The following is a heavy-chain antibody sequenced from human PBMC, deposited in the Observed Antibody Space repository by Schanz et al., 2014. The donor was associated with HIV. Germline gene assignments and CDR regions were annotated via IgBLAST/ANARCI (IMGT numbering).Heavy chain of an antibody. CDR3: AKDRFEHFYYSTGPYDYFDH. CDR1: GFIFGSHA. D-gene: IGHD3-22*01. CDR2: IWNDGTSK. J-gene: IGHJ4*02. V-gene: IGHV3-33*03. Sequence: QVQLVESGGGAVQPGGSLKISCTTSGFIFGSHAIHWVRQAPGKGLEGVTLIWNDGTSKYYADSVKGRFTISRDASKNALYLQMNSLRVEDTAVYYCAKDRFEHFYYSTGPYDYFDHWGRGTLVTVSS.